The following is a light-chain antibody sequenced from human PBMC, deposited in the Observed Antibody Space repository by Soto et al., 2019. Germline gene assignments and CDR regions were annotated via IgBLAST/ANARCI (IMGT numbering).Light chain of an antibody. Sequence: EIVMTQSPATLSVSPGERATLSCRASQSVSSNLAWYQQKPGQAPRLLIYGASSSATGIPATFSGSGSGAEFTLTNSSLQSEDFAIYYCQQYNNWRYTFGQGTKLEIK. CDR3: QQYNNWRYT. CDR2: GAS. J-gene: IGKJ2*01. CDR1: QSVSSN. V-gene: IGKV3-15*01.